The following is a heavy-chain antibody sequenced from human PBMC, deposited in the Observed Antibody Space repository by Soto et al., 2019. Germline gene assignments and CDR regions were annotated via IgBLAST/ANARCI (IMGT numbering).Heavy chain of an antibody. V-gene: IGHV3-74*01. J-gene: IGHJ4*02. CDR2: INSDGSIT. Sequence: GGSLRLSCAASGFTFNTHWMHWVRQAPGKGLVWVSRINSDGSITDYADSVKGRFSISRDNPRNTLFLQMNSLSPEDTAVYYCARAMTSVGAAAKGDFWGQGTLVTVSS. D-gene: IGHD1-26*01. CDR3: ARAMTSVGAAAKGDF. CDR1: GFTFNTHW.